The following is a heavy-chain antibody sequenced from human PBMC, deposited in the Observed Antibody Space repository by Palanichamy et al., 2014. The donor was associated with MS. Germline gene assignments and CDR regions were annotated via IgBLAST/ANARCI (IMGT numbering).Heavy chain of an antibody. Sequence: EVQLLESGGGLVQPGGSLRLSCAASGFTFSSYAMSWVRQAPGKGLEWVSAISGSGGSTYYADSVKGRFTISRDNSKNTLYLQMNSLRAEDTAVYYCAKDCGFGDPYRDYYGMDVWGQGTTVTVSS. V-gene: IGHV3-23*01. CDR1: GFTFSSYA. CDR2: ISGSGGST. D-gene: IGHD3-10*01. J-gene: IGHJ6*02. CDR3: AKDCGFGDPYRDYYGMDV.